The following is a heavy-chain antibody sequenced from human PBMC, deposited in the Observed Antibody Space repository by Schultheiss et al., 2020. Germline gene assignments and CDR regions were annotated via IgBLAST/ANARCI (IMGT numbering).Heavy chain of an antibody. J-gene: IGHJ4*02. CDR2: INHSGNT. V-gene: IGHV4-59*01. CDR3: ARDRGSSWYFIDY. Sequence: SETLSLTCTVSGGSISSYYWNWIRQPPGKGLEWIGYINHSGNTNNNPSLKSRVTISVDTSKNQFSLKLSSVTAADTAVYYCARDRGSSWYFIDYWGQGTLVTVSS. CDR1: GGSISSYY. D-gene: IGHD6-13*01.